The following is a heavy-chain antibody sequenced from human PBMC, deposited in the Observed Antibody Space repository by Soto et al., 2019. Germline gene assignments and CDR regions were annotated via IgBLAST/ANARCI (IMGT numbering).Heavy chain of an antibody. D-gene: IGHD1-26*01. CDR2: INSVSGGA. CDR3: ARGGSYYAH. J-gene: IGHJ4*02. Sequence: QVQLVQSGAEVKQPGASVRVSCKASGDTHTIYFIHWLRQAPGQWLEWMGWINSVSGGANYAPRSQGRVPMARDRSSATAFMELSRLRSDDTAVYYCARGGSYYAHWGQGTLVTVSS. CDR1: GDTHTIYF. V-gene: IGHV1-2*02.